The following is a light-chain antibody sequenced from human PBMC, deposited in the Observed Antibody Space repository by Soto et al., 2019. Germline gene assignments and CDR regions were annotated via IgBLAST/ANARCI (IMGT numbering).Light chain of an antibody. J-gene: IGLJ2*01. CDR2: EDN. V-gene: IGLV6-57*03. CDR3: QSYDSSNVI. CDR1: SGTIAVNY. Sequence: NFMLTQPHSVSESPGKTVTISCTRSSGTIAVNYVQWYQQRPGSAPTIVIYEDNQRPSGVPDRFSGSIDSSSNSASLTISGLKTEDEADYYCQSYDSSNVIFGGGTKVTVL.